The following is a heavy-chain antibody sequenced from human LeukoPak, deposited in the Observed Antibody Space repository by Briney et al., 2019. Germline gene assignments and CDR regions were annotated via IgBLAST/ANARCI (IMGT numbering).Heavy chain of an antibody. CDR3: ARVSDYGDSYYYYMDV. V-gene: IGHV1-69*13. J-gene: IGHJ6*03. D-gene: IGHD4-17*01. Sequence: ASVKVSCKASGGTFSSYAISWVRQAPGQGLEWMGGIIPIFGTANYAQKFQGRVTITADESTSTAYMELSSLRSEDTAVYYCARVSDYGDSYYYYMDVWGKGTTVTVSS. CDR2: IIPIFGTA. CDR1: GGTFSSYA.